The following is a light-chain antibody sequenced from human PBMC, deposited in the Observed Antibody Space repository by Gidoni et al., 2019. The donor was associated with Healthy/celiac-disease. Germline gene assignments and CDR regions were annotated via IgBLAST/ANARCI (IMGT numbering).Light chain of an antibody. J-gene: IGKJ3*01. Sequence: DIQMTQSPSSLSASVGDRVTITRRASQSISSYLNWYQQKQGKAPKLLIYAASSLQSGVPSRFSGSGSGTDFTLPISSLQPEDFATYYCQQSYSTLPFTFGPGTKVDIK. CDR1: QSISSY. CDR2: AAS. V-gene: IGKV1-39*01. CDR3: QQSYSTLPFT.